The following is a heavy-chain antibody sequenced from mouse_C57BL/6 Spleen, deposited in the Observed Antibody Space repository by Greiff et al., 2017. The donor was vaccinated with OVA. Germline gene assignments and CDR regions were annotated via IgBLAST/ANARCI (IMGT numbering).Heavy chain of an antibody. CDR1: GYTFTDYY. CDR3: ARGGLGDD. J-gene: IGHJ4*01. CDR2: IYPGSGNT. V-gene: IGHV1-76*01. D-gene: IGHD3-3*01. Sequence: VKLMESGAELVRPGASVKLSCKASGYTFTDYYINWVKQRPGQGLEWIARIYPGSGNTYYNEKFKGKATLTAEKSSSTAYMQLSSLTSEDSAVYFCARGGLGDDWGQGTSVTVAS.